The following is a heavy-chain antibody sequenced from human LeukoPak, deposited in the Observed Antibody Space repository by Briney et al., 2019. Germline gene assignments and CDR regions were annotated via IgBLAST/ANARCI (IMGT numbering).Heavy chain of an antibody. D-gene: IGHD3-22*01. CDR2: IYSAGAT. CDR1: GFTVSDNY. Sequence: GGSLRLSCAASGFTVSDNYMTWVRQAPGKGLEWVSSIYSAGATHYAESVKGRFTISRDNSKNTLYPQMNSLRAEDTAVYYCASYYDSSGPFDYWGQGTLVTVSS. V-gene: IGHV3-66*02. CDR3: ASYYDSSGPFDY. J-gene: IGHJ4*02.